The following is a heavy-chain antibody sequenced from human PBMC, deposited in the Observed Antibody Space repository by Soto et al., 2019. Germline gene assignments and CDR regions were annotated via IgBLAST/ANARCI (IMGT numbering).Heavy chain of an antibody. J-gene: IGHJ6*02. D-gene: IGHD3-16*01. V-gene: IGHV4-34*01. CDR1: GGSFSGYY. Sequence: QVQLQQWGAGLLKPSETLSLTCAVYGGSFSGYYWSWIRQPPGKGLVWFGEINHSGSTNYNPSLTIRGTISVDTYKNKISLKLRSVTAADTDVYYCARGKGGYYYYGMDVWGQGTTVTVSS. CDR2: INHSGST. CDR3: ARGKGGYYYYGMDV.